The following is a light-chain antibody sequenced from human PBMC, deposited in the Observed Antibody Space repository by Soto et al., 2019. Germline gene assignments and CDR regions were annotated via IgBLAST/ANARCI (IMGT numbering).Light chain of an antibody. V-gene: IGKV3-20*01. Sequence: EIVLTQSPGTLSLSPGERATLSCRASQSVSSSYLARYQQRPGQAPRLLIYGTSSRATGIPDRFSGSGSGTDFTLTISRLEPEDFAVYYCQQYGSSPWTFGLGTKVDIK. CDR3: QQYGSSPWT. CDR2: GTS. CDR1: QSVSSSY. J-gene: IGKJ1*01.